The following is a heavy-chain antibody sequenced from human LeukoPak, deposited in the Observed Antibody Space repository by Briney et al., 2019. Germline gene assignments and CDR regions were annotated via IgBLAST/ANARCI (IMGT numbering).Heavy chain of an antibody. CDR2: GSESGGT. CDR3: AKNGQSGFSFDP. D-gene: IGHD3-3*01. V-gene: IGHV4-34*01. Sequence: SETLSLTCAVYGGSLNGHYWSWIRQPPGKGLEWIGEGSESGGTKFNPSLKSRVTISADTSKNQFSLKLNSVTAADTAVYYCAKNGQSGFSFDPWGQGTLVTVSS. J-gene: IGHJ5*02. CDR1: GGSLNGHY.